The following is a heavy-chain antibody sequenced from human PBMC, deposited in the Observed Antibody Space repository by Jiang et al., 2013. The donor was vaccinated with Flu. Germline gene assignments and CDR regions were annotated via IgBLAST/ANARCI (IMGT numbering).Heavy chain of an antibody. D-gene: IGHD4-11*01. V-gene: IGHV5-51*01. J-gene: IGHJ6*03. CDR2: IYPGDSDT. Sequence: VQLVESGAEVKKPGESLKISCKGSGYSFTSYWIGWVRQMPGKGLEWMGIIYPGDSDTRYSPSFQGQVTISADKSISTAYLQWSSLKASDTAMYYCARVTYSNPALYYYYYMDVWGKGTTVTVSS. CDR3: ARVTYSNPALYYYYYMDV. CDR1: GYSFTSYW.